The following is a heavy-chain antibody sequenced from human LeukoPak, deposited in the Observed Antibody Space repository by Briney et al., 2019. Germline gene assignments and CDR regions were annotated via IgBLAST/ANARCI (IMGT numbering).Heavy chain of an antibody. D-gene: IGHD2-2*01. CDR1: GFTFSSYG. Sequence: SGGSLRLSCAASGFTFSSYGMHWVRQAPGKGLEWVAFIRYDGSNKYYADSVKGRFTISRDNSKNTLYLQMNSLRAEDTAVYYCAKDIVVVPDFFDYWGQGTLVTVSS. CDR3: AKDIVVVPDFFDY. CDR2: IRYDGSNK. J-gene: IGHJ4*02. V-gene: IGHV3-30*02.